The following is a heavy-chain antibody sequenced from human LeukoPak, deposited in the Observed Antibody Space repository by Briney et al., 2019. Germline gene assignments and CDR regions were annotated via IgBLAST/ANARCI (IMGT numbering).Heavy chain of an antibody. Sequence: SETLSLTCTVSGGSISSSSYYWGWIRQPPGKGLEWIGSIYYSGSTYYNPSLKSRVTISVDTSKNQFSLKLSSVTAADTAVYYCAISSGWYTPYSFDYWGQGTLVTVSS. CDR2: IYYSGST. CDR3: AISSGWYTPYSFDY. CDR1: GGSISSSSYY. J-gene: IGHJ4*02. V-gene: IGHV4-39*07. D-gene: IGHD6-19*01.